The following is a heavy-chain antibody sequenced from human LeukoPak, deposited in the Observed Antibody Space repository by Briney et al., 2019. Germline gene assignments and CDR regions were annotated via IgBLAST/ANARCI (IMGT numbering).Heavy chain of an antibody. CDR1: GFTFSSYG. CDR3: ATNSGFDY. V-gene: IGHV3-30*03. J-gene: IGHJ4*02. Sequence: GGSLRFSCAASGFTFSSYGMHWVRQAPGKGLEWVAVISYDGSNKYYADSVKGRFTISRDNSKNTLYLQMNSLRAEDTAVYYCATNSGFDYWGQGTLVTVSS. D-gene: IGHD1-26*01. CDR2: ISYDGSNK.